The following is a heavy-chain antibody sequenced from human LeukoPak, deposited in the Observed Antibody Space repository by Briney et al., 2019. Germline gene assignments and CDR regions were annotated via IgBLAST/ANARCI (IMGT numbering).Heavy chain of an antibody. Sequence: GGSLRLSCAASGFTLSSYAMSWVRQAPGKGLEWVSAISGNGDSTYYADSVKGRLTISRDSSRNTLFLHMNTLRAEDTAIYYCAKDRTVGASYWYFDLWGRGTLVTVSS. CDR3: AKDRTVGASYWYFDL. CDR1: GFTLSSYA. V-gene: IGHV3-23*01. D-gene: IGHD1-26*01. CDR2: ISGNGDST. J-gene: IGHJ2*01.